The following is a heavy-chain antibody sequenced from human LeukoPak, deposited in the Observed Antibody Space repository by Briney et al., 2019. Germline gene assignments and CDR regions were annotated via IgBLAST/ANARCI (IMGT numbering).Heavy chain of an antibody. Sequence: SETLSFTCAVYGGSFSGYYWGWIRQPPGKGVEWIVEIYHSGSTSYNPSLKSRVTISVDTSTNQFSLKLSSVTAADTAVYYCARSRKLTGTTDYWGQGTLVTVSS. J-gene: IGHJ4*02. CDR2: IYHSGST. D-gene: IGHD1-7*01. CDR3: ARSRKLTGTTDY. V-gene: IGHV4-34*01. CDR1: GGSFSGYY.